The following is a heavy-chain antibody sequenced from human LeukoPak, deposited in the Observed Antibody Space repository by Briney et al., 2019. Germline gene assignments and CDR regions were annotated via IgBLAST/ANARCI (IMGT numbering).Heavy chain of an antibody. V-gene: IGHV4-34*01. D-gene: IGHD2-2*01. CDR2: INHSGST. Sequence: SETLSLTCAVYGGSFSGYYWSWIRQPPGKGLEWIGEINHSGSTNYNPSLKSRVTISVDTSKNQFSLKLSSVTAADTAAYYCARGPWCSSTSCYLNYWGQGTLVTVSS. CDR1: GGSFSGYY. CDR3: ARGPWCSSTSCYLNY. J-gene: IGHJ4*02.